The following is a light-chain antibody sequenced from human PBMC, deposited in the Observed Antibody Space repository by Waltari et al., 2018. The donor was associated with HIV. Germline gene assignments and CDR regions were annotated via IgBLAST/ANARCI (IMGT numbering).Light chain of an antibody. Sequence: HSVVTHAPSASGTPGQRVILSSPVCRSNIGRNTVPWYQQPPGTPPQLLHYSANRRSSGIPGRFSGSKDGTAAFLAISGLQIEDEGDYFCATWDGSLNGVFGGGTKLTVL. V-gene: IGLV1-44*01. CDR2: SAN. CDR3: ATWDGSLNGV. CDR1: RSNIGRNT. J-gene: IGLJ3*02.